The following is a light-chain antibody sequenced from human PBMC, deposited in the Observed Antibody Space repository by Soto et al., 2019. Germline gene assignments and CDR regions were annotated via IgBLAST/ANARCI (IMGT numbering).Light chain of an antibody. CDR2: EAS. CDR1: QSISSW. V-gene: IGKV1-5*01. Sequence: DIPMTQSPSTLSASVGDRVTITCRASQSISSWLAWYQQKPGKAPKLLIYEASSLESGVPSRFNGSESGTEFTLTISSLQPDDFATYYCQQYNSYSPAWTFGQGTKVEIK. CDR3: QQYNSYSPAWT. J-gene: IGKJ1*01.